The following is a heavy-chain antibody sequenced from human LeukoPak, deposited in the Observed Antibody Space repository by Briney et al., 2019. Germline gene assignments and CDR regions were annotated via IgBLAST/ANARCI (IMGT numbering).Heavy chain of an antibody. CDR1: GFTFSTYA. V-gene: IGHV3-23*01. Sequence: GGSLRLSCAASGFTFSTYAMSWVRQAPGRGLQWVSLISGSGDGAHYADSVKGRFTISRDNSKNTVYLQMTNLRAEDTAVYYCAKGYIQLWWFDYWGQGTLVTVSS. CDR2: ISGSGDGA. D-gene: IGHD2-21*01. J-gene: IGHJ4*02. CDR3: AKGYIQLWWFDY.